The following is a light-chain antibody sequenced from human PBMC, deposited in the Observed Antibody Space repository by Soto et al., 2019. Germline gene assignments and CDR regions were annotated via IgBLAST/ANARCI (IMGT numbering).Light chain of an antibody. J-gene: IGKJ2*01. CDR3: QQYNNWPLT. Sequence: EIVMTQSPATLSVSPGERATLACRASQSVSSKFAWFQQRPGQPPRLLIYGASTRATGCPGRFSGSGSGTEFTLTISSLQLEDFAVYYFQQYNNWPLTFGKGTKLEIK. CDR1: QSVSSK. V-gene: IGKV3-15*01. CDR2: GAS.